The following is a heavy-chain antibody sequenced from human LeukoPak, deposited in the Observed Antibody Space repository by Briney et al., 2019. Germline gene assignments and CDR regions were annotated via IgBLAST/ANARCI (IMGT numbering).Heavy chain of an antibody. V-gene: IGHV3-23*01. CDR3: ARDRSVWFDP. CDR1: GFTFNSYV. CDR2: ISGSGGST. J-gene: IGHJ5*02. Sequence: GGSLRLSCAASGFTFNSYVMSWVRQAPGKGLEWVSGISGSGGSTYYAASVKGRFTISRDSSKNTVYLQMNSLRAEDTAVYYCARDRSVWFDPWGQGTLVTVSS.